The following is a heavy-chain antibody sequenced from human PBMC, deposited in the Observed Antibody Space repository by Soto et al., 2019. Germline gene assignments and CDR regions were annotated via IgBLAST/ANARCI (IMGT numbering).Heavy chain of an antibody. Sequence: GGSLRLSCVASGFTFSNFAMHWVRQAPGRGLEWVSCITGSGSFYADSVKGRFTISRGNTKNVLYLQMSSLRAEDTAVYYCARDENLVRGIPLDYWGPGTLVTVSS. CDR3: ARDENLVRGIPLDY. CDR1: GFTFSNFA. CDR2: ITGSGSF. V-gene: IGHV3-21*01. D-gene: IGHD3-10*01. J-gene: IGHJ4*02.